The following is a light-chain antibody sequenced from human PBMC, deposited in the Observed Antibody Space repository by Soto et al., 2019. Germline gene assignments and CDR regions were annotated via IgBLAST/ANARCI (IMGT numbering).Light chain of an antibody. CDR1: SSNIGNNY. V-gene: IGLV1-51*01. J-gene: IGLJ1*01. CDR3: GTWDSSLSAYV. CDR2: DNN. Sequence: QSMRTQPPSVSAAPGQKVTISCSGSSSNIGNNYVSWYQQLPGTAPKLLIYDNNKRPSGIPDRFSGSKSGTSATLGITGLQTGDEADYYCGTWDSSLSAYVFGTGTKVTVL.